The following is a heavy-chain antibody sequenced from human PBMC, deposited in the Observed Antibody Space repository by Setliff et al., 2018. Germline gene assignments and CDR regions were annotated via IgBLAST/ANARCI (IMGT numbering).Heavy chain of an antibody. V-gene: IGHV3-53*01. CDR2: IYLGGTT. D-gene: IGHD1-26*01. CDR1: GFTVDDNF. Sequence: QTGGSLRLSCAVSGFTVDDNFMDWVRQAPGKGLEWVSLIYLGGTTHYADSVKGRFVISRDTSKNMLFLQMDSLRVEDTATYYCVKGSGFYDYWGQGVPVTVSS. CDR3: VKGSGFYDY. J-gene: IGHJ4*02.